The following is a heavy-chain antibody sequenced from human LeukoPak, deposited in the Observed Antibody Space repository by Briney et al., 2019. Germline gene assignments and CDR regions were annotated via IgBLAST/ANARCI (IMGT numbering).Heavy chain of an antibody. D-gene: IGHD2-15*01. V-gene: IGHV4-61*01. CDR3: ARRVATRSPFDY. J-gene: IGHJ4*02. CDR1: GGSVSSGSYY. CDR2: IYYSGST. Sequence: SETLSLTCTVSGGSVSSGSYYWSWIRQPPGKGLEWIGYIYYSGSTNYNPFLKSRVTISVDTSKNQFSLKLSSVTAADTAVYYCARRVATRSPFDYWGQGTLVTVSS.